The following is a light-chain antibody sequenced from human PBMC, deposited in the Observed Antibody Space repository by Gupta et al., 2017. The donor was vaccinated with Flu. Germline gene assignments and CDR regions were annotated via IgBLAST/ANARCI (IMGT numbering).Light chain of an antibody. J-gene: IGLJ3*02. Sequence: SSALTQPPSVSVSPGQTASLTCSGDTLDHKYACWYHQKPGQSPVVVIYNDTQRPAGIPERFSGYNSVNTATLTMTGTQAGDEDDYYWQVGDSGTGVFGGGTKRSVL. CDR3: QVGDSGTGV. V-gene: IGLV3-1*01. CDR2: NDT. CDR1: TLDHKY.